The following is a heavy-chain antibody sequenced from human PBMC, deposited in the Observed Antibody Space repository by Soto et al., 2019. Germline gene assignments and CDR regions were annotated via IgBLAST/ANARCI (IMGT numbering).Heavy chain of an antibody. CDR2: SWFDGKTK. D-gene: IGHD3-10*01. V-gene: IGHV3-33*01. Sequence: GGSLRLSCVASGFTFRDYGLHWVRQAPGKGLEWVGVSWFDGKTKYNVDSVKGRLTISRDNSRNTLYLQMNSLRVEDTAVYYCARDGNVLLSFGQTPGYYAMDVWGLGTTVTVSS. CDR1: GFTFRDYG. J-gene: IGHJ6*02. CDR3: ARDGNVLLSFGQTPGYYAMDV.